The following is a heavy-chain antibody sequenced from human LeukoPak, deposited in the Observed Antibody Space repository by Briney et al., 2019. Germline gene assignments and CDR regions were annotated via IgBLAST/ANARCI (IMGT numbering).Heavy chain of an antibody. CDR3: ARARYANAWYAFDI. CDR1: GGSISSSSFY. Sequence: PSETLSLTCTVSGGSISSSSFYWGWIRQPPGKGLEWIGSIYYTGATNSNPSLKSRVTISVDTSKDQFSLKLSSVTAADTAVYYCARARYANAWYAFDIWGQGTMVTVSS. CDR2: IYYTGAT. D-gene: IGHD2-2*01. J-gene: IGHJ3*02. V-gene: IGHV4-39*01.